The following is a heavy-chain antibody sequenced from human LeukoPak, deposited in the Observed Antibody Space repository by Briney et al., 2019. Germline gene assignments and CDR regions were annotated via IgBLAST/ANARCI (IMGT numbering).Heavy chain of an antibody. CDR3: ARDHDYEGLKGNY. V-gene: IGHV1-2*02. Sequence: ASVKVSCKSSGYTFNGYYMHWVRQAPGQGLEWMGWINPNNGGTKYAQNFQGRVTMTRDTSISTAYMELQSLRSEDTAVYYCARDHDYEGLKGNYWGRGTMVTVSS. CDR1: GYTFNGYY. D-gene: IGHD3-16*01. CDR2: INPNNGGT. J-gene: IGHJ4*02.